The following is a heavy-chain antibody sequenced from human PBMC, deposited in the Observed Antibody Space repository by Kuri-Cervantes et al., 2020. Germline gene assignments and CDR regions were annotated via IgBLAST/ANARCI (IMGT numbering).Heavy chain of an antibody. Sequence: GESLKISCKASGYTFTGYYMHWVRQAPGQGLEWMGWINPNSGGTHYAQSFQGRVSMSTDTSINTAYMELSSLRSDDTAFYFCARDVGDYYASRGSRFDPWGQGTLVTVSS. V-gene: IGHV1-2*02. CDR2: INPNSGGT. J-gene: IGHJ5*02. CDR3: ARDVGDYYASRGSRFDP. CDR1: GYTFTGYY. D-gene: IGHD3-22*01.